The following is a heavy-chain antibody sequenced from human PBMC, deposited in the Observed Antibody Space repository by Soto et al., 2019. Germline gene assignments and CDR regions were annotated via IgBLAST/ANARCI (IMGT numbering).Heavy chain of an antibody. D-gene: IGHD2-2*01. J-gene: IGHJ5*02. CDR2: IYHSGST. CDR3: ARGTAYCISTSCSENWFDP. V-gene: IGHV4-30-2*01. Sequence: PSETPSLTCAVCGGSINSGGYSWSWIRQPPGKGLEWIGYIYHSGSTYYNPSLKSRVTISVDRSKNQFSLKLSSVTAADTAVYYCARGTAYCISTSCSENWFDPWGQGTLVTVSS. CDR1: GGSINSGGYS.